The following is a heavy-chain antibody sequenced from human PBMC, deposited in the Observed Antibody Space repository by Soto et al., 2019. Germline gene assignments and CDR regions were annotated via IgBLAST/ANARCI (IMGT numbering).Heavy chain of an antibody. J-gene: IGHJ4*02. CDR3: AGARSTWGSTWYFDY. V-gene: IGHV6-1*01. CDR2: TYYRSKWYN. D-gene: IGHD6-13*01. Sequence: SQPLSLTCAISGDSVSSNSAAWNWIRQSPSRGLEWLGRTYYRSKWYNDYAVSVKSRITINPDTSKNQFSLQLNSVTPEDTAVYYCAGARSTWGSTWYFDYWAQGTLVTVSS. CDR1: GDSVSSNSAA.